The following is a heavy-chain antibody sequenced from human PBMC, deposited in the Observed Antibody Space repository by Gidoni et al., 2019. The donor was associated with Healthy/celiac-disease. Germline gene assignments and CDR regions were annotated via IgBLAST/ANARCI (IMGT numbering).Heavy chain of an antibody. D-gene: IGHD1-1*01. CDR1: GFTFSSYD. Sequence: EVQVAESGGGLVQPGGSLRLSLATPGFTFSSYDLNWVRQAPGKGLGRVSYISSSGSTIYYAGSVKGRVTISRDKAKNQLYLQMNSLRAEDTAVYYGARDATLERADYWGQGTLVTVSS. V-gene: IGHV3-48*03. CDR2: ISSSGSTI. CDR3: ARDATLERADY. J-gene: IGHJ4*02.